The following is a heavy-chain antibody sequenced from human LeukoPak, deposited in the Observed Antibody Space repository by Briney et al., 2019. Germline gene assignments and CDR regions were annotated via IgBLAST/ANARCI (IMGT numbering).Heavy chain of an antibody. CDR3: VTTTDFWSAHYFDY. V-gene: IGHV4-30-4*01. CDR2: IYYSGST. CDR1: GGSISSGDYY. Sequence: SETLSLTCTVSGGSISSGDYYWSWIRQPPGKGLEWIGYIYYSGSTYYNPSLKSRVTISVDTSKNQFSLKLSSATAADTAVYYCVTTTDFWSAHYFDYWGQGTLVTVSS. J-gene: IGHJ4*02. D-gene: IGHD3-3*01.